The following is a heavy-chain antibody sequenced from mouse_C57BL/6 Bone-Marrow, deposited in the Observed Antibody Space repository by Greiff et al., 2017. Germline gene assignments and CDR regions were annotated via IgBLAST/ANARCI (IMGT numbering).Heavy chain of an antibody. CDR2: INPGSGGT. CDR3: ARWWY. J-gene: IGHJ3*01. D-gene: IGHD1-1*02. V-gene: IGHV1-54*01. CDR1: GYAFTTYL. Sequence: VQLQQSGAELVRPGTSVKVSCKASGYAFTTYLIEWVKQRPGQGLEWIGVINPGSGGTNYNEQFKGKATLTADKSSSTAYMQLSSLTAEDSAVYCCARWWYWGQGTLVTVSA.